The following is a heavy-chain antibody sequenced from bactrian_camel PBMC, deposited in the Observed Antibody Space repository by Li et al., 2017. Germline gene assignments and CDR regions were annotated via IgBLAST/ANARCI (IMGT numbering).Heavy chain of an antibody. CDR3: ASTGYRCSFVVLSEDSYNH. V-gene: IGHV3S55*01. CDR2: ITSGGRT. Sequence: VQLVESGGGSVQAGSSLTLSCVGNEYTDTRYCMAWFRRAPGKAREGVAGITSGGRTLYGESVKGRFTISIDDAKNTLYLAMDMLEPEDSAMYYCASTGYRCSFVVLSEDSYNHWGQGTQVTVS. D-gene: IGHD2*01. J-gene: IGHJ4*01. CDR1: EYTDTRYC.